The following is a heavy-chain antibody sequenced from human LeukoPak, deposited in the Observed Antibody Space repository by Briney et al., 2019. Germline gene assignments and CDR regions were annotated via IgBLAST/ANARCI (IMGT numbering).Heavy chain of an antibody. CDR2: INPNSGGT. D-gene: IGHD2-2*01. CDR1: GYTFTGYY. Sequence: GASVKVSCKASGYTFTGYYMHWVRQAPGQGLEWMGWINPNSGGTNYAQKFQGRVTMTRDTSISTAYMELSRLRSEDTAVYYCARGAIDIVVVPAAMKVLSDYYYYYMDVWGKGTTVTVSS. V-gene: IGHV1-2*02. CDR3: ARGAIDIVVVPAAMKVLSDYYYYYMDV. J-gene: IGHJ6*03.